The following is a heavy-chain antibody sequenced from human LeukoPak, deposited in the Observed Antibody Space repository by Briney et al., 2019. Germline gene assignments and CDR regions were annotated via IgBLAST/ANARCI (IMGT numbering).Heavy chain of an antibody. Sequence: GGSLRLSCAASGFTFRSYAMHWVRQAPGKGLEWVSGIKGSGDNTYYADSVKGRFTISRDNSKNMLYLQMNSLRAGDTAVYYCAKRSSSSNPYYGMDVWGQGTTVTVSS. D-gene: IGHD2-2*01. J-gene: IGHJ6*02. V-gene: IGHV3-23*01. CDR2: IKGSGDNT. CDR1: GFTFRSYA. CDR3: AKRSSSSNPYYGMDV.